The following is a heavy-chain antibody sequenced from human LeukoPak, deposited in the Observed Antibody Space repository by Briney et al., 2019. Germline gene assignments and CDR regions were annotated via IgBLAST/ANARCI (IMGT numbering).Heavy chain of an antibody. CDR3: ARVGAGYSSSWPRSFDY. V-gene: IGHV3-30*01. D-gene: IGHD6-13*01. CDR2: ISYDGSNK. Sequence: GRSLRLSCAASGFTFSSYAMHWVRQAPGKGLEWVAVISYDGSNKYYADSVKGRFTISRDNSKNTLYLQMNSLRAEDTAVYYCARVGAGYSSSWPRSFDYWGQGTLVTVSS. CDR1: GFTFSSYA. J-gene: IGHJ4*02.